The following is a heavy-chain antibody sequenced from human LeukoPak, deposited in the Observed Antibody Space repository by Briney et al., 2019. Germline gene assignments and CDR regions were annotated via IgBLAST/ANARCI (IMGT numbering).Heavy chain of an antibody. Sequence: ASVKVSCKASGYTFTSYGISWVRQAPGQGLEWRGWISAYNVNTNYAQKLQGRVTMTTDTSTSTAYMELRSLRSDDTAVYYCARASITMIVVVPDDYWGQGTLVTVSS. CDR3: ARASITMIVVVPDDY. CDR1: GYTFTSYG. V-gene: IGHV1-18*01. D-gene: IGHD3-22*01. CDR2: ISAYNVNT. J-gene: IGHJ4*02.